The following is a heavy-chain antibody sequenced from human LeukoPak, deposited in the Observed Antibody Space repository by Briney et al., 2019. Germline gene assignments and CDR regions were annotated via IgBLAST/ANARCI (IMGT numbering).Heavy chain of an antibody. V-gene: IGHV1-2*02. Sequence: ASVKVSCRASGYTFTGYYMHWVRQAPGQGLEWMGWINPNSGGTNYAQKFQGRVTMTRDTSISTAYMELSRLRSDDTAVYYCARGYGSGSFYYYYYYMDVWGKGTTVTISS. CDR2: INPNSGGT. CDR1: GYTFTGYY. CDR3: ARGYGSGSFYYYYYYMDV. D-gene: IGHD3-10*01. J-gene: IGHJ6*03.